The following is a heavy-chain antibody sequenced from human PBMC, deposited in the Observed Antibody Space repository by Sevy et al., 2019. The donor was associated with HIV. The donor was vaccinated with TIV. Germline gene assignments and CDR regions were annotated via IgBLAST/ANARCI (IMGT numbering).Heavy chain of an antibody. CDR3: ARDGRYSYGYRNYYYYYGMDV. CDR1: GFTFSSYW. V-gene: IGHV3-7*01. CDR2: IKQDGSEK. D-gene: IGHD5-18*01. J-gene: IGHJ6*02. Sequence: GGSLRLSCAASGFTFSSYWMSWVRQAPGKGLVWVANIKQDGSEKYYVDSVKGRFTISRDNAKNSLYLQMNSLRAEDTAVYYCARDGRYSYGYRNYYYYYGMDVWGQGTTVTVSS.